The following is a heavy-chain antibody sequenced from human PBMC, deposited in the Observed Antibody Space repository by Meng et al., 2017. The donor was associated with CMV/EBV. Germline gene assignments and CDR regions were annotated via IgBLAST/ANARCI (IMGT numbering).Heavy chain of an antibody. J-gene: IGHJ5*02. CDR2: IYYSGST. CDR3: ARSIAARPYRYNWFDP. V-gene: IGHV4-39*07. CDR1: GGSISSSSYY. Sequence: QPQLQESGPGLVKPSETLSRTCTVSGGSISSSSYYWGWIRQPPGKGLEWIGSIYYSGSTYYNPSLKSRVTISVDTSKNQFSLKLSSVTAADTAVYYCARSIAARPYRYNWFDPWGQGTLVTVSS. D-gene: IGHD6-6*01.